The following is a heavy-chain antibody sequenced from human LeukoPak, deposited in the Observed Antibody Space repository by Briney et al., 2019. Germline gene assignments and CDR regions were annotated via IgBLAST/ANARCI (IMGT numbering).Heavy chain of an antibody. CDR3: ARDFTYSSGGIYYDRFDY. CDR2: ISAYDGNT. CDR1: GYTFTSYG. J-gene: IGHJ4*02. V-gene: IGHV1-18*01. Sequence: ASVKVSCRASGYTFTSYGFTWVRQAPGRGPEWMGWISAYDGNTNSAQKFQGRVTITADKSTSTAYMELSSLRSEDTAVYYCARDFTYSSGGIYYDRFDYWGQRTLVTVSS. D-gene: IGHD2-15*01.